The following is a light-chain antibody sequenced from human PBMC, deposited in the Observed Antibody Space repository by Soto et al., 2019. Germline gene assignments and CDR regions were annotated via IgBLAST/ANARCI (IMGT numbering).Light chain of an antibody. V-gene: IGKV3-20*01. CDR2: YAC. J-gene: IGKJ1*01. CDR1: QSVASSH. Sequence: IVLTQSPGTRSLSPGERATLSWRSSQSVASSHLAWYRQKPGQTPRLLIYYACSRATGIPDRISGSGSGTVFTLTISSLQSDDFAVYYCPDYSTWLRTSGQGTKA. CDR3: PDYSTWLRT.